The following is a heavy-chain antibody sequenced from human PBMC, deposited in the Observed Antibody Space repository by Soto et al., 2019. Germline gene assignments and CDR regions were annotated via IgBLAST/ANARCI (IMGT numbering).Heavy chain of an antibody. V-gene: IGHV3-23*01. CDR1: GFTFSSYW. CDR2: ISGSGDST. D-gene: IGHD6-19*01. J-gene: IGHJ1*01. CDR3: AKGVPGIAVAGTGYFQH. Sequence: PGGSLILSCAASGFTFSSYWMYWVRQAPGKGLVWVSGISGSGDSTYYADSVKGRFTISRDNSKNTLYLQMNSLRAEDTAVYYYAKGVPGIAVAGTGYFQHWGQGTLVTVSS.